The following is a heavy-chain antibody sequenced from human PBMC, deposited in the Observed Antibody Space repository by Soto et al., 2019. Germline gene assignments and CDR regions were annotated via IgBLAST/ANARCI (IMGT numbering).Heavy chain of an antibody. Sequence: GGSLRLYCAASGFTFSSYGMHWVRQAPGKGLEWVAVISYDGSNKYYADSVKGRFTISRDNSKNTLYLQMNSLRAEDTAVYYCAKDLGLAWLFQHWGQGTLVTVSS. CDR1: GFTFSSYG. D-gene: IGHD3-3*01. CDR3: AKDLGLAWLFQH. J-gene: IGHJ1*01. V-gene: IGHV3-30*18. CDR2: ISYDGSNK.